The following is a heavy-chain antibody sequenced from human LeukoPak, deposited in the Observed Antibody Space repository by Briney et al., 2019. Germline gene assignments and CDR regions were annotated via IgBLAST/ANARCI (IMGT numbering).Heavy chain of an antibody. CDR1: GYTFTSYV. V-gene: IGHV1-3*01. CDR3: ARDQCSSASCYEGDFDY. Sequence: ASVKVSCKAPGYTFTSYVMHWVRQAPGQRLEWMGWINAGNGNTKYSQKFQGRVTITRDTSASTAYMELSSLRCEDTAVYFCARDQCSSASCYEGDFDYWGQGTLVTISS. CDR2: INAGNGNT. J-gene: IGHJ4*02. D-gene: IGHD2-2*01.